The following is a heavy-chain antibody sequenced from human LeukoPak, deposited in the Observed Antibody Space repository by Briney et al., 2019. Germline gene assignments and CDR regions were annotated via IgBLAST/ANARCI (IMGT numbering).Heavy chain of an antibody. V-gene: IGHV4-59*08. D-gene: IGHD3-22*01. CDR3: ARPDYYDSSGQGAFDI. CDR2: IYYSGST. J-gene: IGHJ3*02. Sequence: SETLSLTCTVSGGSISSYYWSWIRQPPGKGLEWIGYIYYSGSTNYNPSLKSRVTISVDTSKNQFSLKLSSVTAADTAVYYCARPDYYDSSGQGAFDIWGQGTMVTVSS. CDR1: GGSISSYY.